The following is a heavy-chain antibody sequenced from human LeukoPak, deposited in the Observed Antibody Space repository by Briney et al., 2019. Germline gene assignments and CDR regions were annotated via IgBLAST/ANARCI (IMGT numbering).Heavy chain of an antibody. CDR3: AKEVGATSGSFDY. D-gene: IGHD1-26*01. CDR1: GFTFSSYA. J-gene: IGHJ4*02. V-gene: IGHV3-30-3*01. CDR2: ISYDGSNK. Sequence: PGGSLRLSCAASGFTFSSYAMHWVRQAPGKGLEWVAVISYDGSNKYYADSVKGRFTISRDNSKNTLYLQMNSLRAEDTAVYYCAKEVGATSGSFDYWGQGTLVTVSS.